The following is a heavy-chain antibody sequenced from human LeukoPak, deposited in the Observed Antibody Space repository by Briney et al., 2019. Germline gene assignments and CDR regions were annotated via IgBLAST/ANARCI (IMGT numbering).Heavy chain of an antibody. D-gene: IGHD3-10*01. CDR2: ISSSSSTI. CDR1: GFTFSSYS. J-gene: IGHJ4*02. CDR3: AREGGITTIY. V-gene: IGHV3-48*01. Sequence: GGSLRLSCAASGFTFSSYSMNWVRQAPGKGLEWVSYISSSSSTIYYADSVKGRFTISRDNAKNSLYLQMSSLRAEDTAMYYCAREGGITTIYWGQGTLVTVSS.